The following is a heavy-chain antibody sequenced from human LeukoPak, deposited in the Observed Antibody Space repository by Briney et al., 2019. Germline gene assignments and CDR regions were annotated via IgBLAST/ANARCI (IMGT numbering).Heavy chain of an antibody. V-gene: IGHV1-8*03. CDR1: GYTFTGYY. Sequence: GASVKVSCKASGYTFTGYYMHWVRQATGQGLEWMGWMNPNSGNTGYAQKFQGRVTITRNTSISTAYMELSSLRSEDTAVYYCARGGIFGVVIPLDVWGKGTTVTVSS. CDR3: ARGGIFGVVIPLDV. CDR2: MNPNSGNT. J-gene: IGHJ6*04. D-gene: IGHD3-3*01.